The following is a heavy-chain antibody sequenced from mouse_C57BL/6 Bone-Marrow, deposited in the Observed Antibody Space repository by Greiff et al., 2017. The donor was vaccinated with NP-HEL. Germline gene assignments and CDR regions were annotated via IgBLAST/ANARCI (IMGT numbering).Heavy chain of an antibody. D-gene: IGHD2-1*01. CDR1: GFKIKDDY. J-gene: IGHJ3*01. V-gene: IGHV14-4*01. CDR2: IDPENGDT. CDR3: TSHYGNYEPGWFAY. Sequence: VQLQQSGAELVRPGASVKLSCTASGFKIKDDYMHWVKQRPEQGLEWIGWIDPENGDTEYASKFQGKATITADTSSNKAYLQLSSLTSEDTAVFSCTSHYGNYEPGWFAYWGQGTRVTVSA.